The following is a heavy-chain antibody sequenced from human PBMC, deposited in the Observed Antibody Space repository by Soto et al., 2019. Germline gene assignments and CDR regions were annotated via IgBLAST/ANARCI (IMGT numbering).Heavy chain of an antibody. V-gene: IGHV3-23*01. CDR3: AKDPYPYYDSSGYYFDY. J-gene: IGHJ4*02. CDR1: GFTFSSYA. D-gene: IGHD3-22*01. Sequence: EVQLLESGGGLVQPGGSLRLSCAASGFTFSSYAMSWVRQAPGKGLEWVSAISGSGGSTYYADSVKGRFTISRDNSKNTLYLQMNRLRAEDTAVYYCAKDPYPYYDSSGYYFDYWGQGTLVTVSS. CDR2: ISGSGGST.